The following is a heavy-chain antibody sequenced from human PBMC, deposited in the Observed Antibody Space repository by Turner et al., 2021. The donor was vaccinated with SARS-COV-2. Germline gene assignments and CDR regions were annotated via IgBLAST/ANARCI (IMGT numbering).Heavy chain of an antibody. J-gene: IGHJ3*02. CDR2: ISWNSGTI. V-gene: IGHV3-9*01. Sequence: EVQLVESGGGLVQPGRSLRLSCAASGFTFDDYAMHWGRQAPGKGLEWVSGISWNSGTIGYADSVKGRFTISRDNAKNSLYLQMNSLRAEDTALYYCAKDKSAEDYYDSSGYYGGGAFDIWGQGTMVTVSS. D-gene: IGHD3-22*01. CDR3: AKDKSAEDYYDSSGYYGGGAFDI. CDR1: GFTFDDYA.